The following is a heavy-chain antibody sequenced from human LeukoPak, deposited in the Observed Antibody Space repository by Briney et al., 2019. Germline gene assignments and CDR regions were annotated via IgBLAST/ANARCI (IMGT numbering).Heavy chain of an antibody. D-gene: IGHD3-10*01. J-gene: IGHJ4*02. CDR3: ARHNSGGVRGVINGFDY. Sequence: GESLKISCKGSGYSFTSYWIGWVRQMPGKGLEWMGIIYPGDSDTRYRPSFQGQVTISADKSISTAYLQWSSLKASDTAMYYCARHNSGGVRGVINGFDYWGQGTLVTVPS. CDR1: GYSFTSYW. V-gene: IGHV5-51*01. CDR2: IYPGDSDT.